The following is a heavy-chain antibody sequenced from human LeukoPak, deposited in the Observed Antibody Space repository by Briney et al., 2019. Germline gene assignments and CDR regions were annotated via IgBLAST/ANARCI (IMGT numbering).Heavy chain of an antibody. Sequence: GGSLRLSCAASGFTFSNFGMHRVRQAPGKGLEWVAVISYDGSNTYYVDSVKGRATISRDNSKNTLFLQMNSLRPEDTAVYYCAKALAQWLVTSALDYWGQGTLVTVSS. D-gene: IGHD6-19*01. CDR3: AKALAQWLVTSALDY. CDR2: ISYDGSNT. CDR1: GFTFSNFG. V-gene: IGHV3-30*18. J-gene: IGHJ4*02.